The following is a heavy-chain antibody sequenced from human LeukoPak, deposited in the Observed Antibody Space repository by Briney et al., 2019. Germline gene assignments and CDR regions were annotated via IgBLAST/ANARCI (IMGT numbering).Heavy chain of an antibody. CDR3: ARVLGAEDPGRVVVAARGYYYGMDV. J-gene: IGHJ6*02. V-gene: IGHV1-69*13. CDR2: IIPIFGTA. D-gene: IGHD2-15*01. CDR1: GGTFSSYA. Sequence: GASVKVSCKASGGTFSSYAISWVRQAPGQGLEWMGGIIPIFGTANYAQKFQGRVTITADESTSTAYMELSSLRSEDTAVYYCARVLGAEDPGRVVVAARGYYYGMDVWGQGTTVTVSS.